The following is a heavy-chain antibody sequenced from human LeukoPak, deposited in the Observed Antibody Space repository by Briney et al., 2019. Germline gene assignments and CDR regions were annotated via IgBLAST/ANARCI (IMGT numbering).Heavy chain of an antibody. CDR3: ARDEMMAAAGTGDFQH. CDR1: GYTFTGYY. V-gene: IGHV1-2*02. Sequence: ASVKVSCKASGYTFTGYYMHWVRQAPGQGLEWMGCINPNSGGTNYVQKFQGRVTMTRDTSISAAYMELSRLRSDDTAVYYCARDEMMAAAGTGDFQHWGQGTLVTVSS. D-gene: IGHD6-13*01. J-gene: IGHJ1*01. CDR2: INPNSGGT.